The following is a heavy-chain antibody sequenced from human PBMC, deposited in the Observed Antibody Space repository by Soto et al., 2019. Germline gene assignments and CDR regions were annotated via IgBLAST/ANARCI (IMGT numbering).Heavy chain of an antibody. CDR2: IRSKAYGGTT. V-gene: IGHV3-49*04. Sequence: PGGSLRLSCTASGFTFGDYAMSWVRQAPGKGLEWVGFIRSKAYGGTTEYAASAKGRFTISRDDSKSIAYLQMNSLKTEDTAVYYCTRAGAVAGTLGYWGQGTLVTVS. D-gene: IGHD6-19*01. CDR1: GFTFGDYA. J-gene: IGHJ4*02. CDR3: TRAGAVAGTLGY.